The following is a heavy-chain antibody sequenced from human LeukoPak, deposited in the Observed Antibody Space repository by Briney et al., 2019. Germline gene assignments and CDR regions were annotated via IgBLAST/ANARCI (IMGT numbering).Heavy chain of an antibody. CDR2: IYSGGST. CDR3: ARGVGQDAFDI. V-gene: IGHV3-53*01. J-gene: IGHJ3*02. D-gene: IGHD1-26*01. CDR1: GFTASSNY. Sequence: PGGSLRLSCAASGFTASSNYMSWVRQAPGKGLEWVSVIYSGGSTYYADSVKGRFTFSKDNSKNTLYLQMTNLRVEDTAVYYCARGVGQDAFDIWGQGTMVTVSS.